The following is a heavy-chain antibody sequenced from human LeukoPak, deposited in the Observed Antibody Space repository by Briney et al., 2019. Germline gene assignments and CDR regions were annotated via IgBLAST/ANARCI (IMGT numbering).Heavy chain of an antibody. CDR1: GFTFDDYA. CDR3: ARSHSVTTSPFDY. Sequence: GRSLRLSCAASGFTFDDYAMHWVRQAPGKGLEWVSGISWNSGSIGYADSVRGRFTISRDNAKNSLYLQMNSLRAEDTAVYYCARSHSVTTSPFDYWGQGTLVTVSS. V-gene: IGHV3-9*01. J-gene: IGHJ4*02. CDR2: ISWNSGSI. D-gene: IGHD4-17*01.